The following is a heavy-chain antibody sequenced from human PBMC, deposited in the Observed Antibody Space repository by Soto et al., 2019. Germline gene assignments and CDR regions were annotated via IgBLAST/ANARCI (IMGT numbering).Heavy chain of an antibody. CDR1: GFIFENFG. J-gene: IGHJ5*02. CDR2: ISGSGFKK. Sequence: GGSLRLSCAASGFIFENFGMSWVRQAPGKGLEWISSISGSGFKKYYAASVTGRFTISRDNSKSTVYLELNNLSAEDTAVYHCAKNQGVELVPLATVDWFDPWGQGSVVTVS. CDR3: AKNQGVELVPLATVDWFDP. V-gene: IGHV3-23*01. D-gene: IGHD1-26*01.